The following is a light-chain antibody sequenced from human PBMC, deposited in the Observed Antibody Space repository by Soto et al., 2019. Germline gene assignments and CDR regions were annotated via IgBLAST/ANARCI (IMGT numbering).Light chain of an antibody. J-gene: IGKJ1*01. CDR2: AAS. V-gene: IGKV1-6*01. Sequence: IQMTQSPSSLSASVGDRVTITCRASQAIRDDLAWYQQKPGKAPNLLIYAASNLQSGVPSRFSGSGSGTDFTLTISSLQPEDFATYYCLQDYSYPRTFGQGTKVDI. CDR3: LQDYSYPRT. CDR1: QAIRDD.